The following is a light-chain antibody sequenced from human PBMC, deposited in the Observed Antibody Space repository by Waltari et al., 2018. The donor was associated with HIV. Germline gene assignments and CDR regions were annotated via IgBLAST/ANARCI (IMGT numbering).Light chain of an antibody. V-gene: IGLV3-1*01. J-gene: IGLJ2*01. Sequence: SYDLTQPPSMSVSLGQTARITCSGDELGGKSVCWYQQRPGQSPVMVIFQDSERPSGIPERFSGSNSGNTATLTISGTQAMDEAAYYCQAWDINTAVFGGGTKLTVL. CDR1: ELGGKS. CDR3: QAWDINTAV. CDR2: QDS.